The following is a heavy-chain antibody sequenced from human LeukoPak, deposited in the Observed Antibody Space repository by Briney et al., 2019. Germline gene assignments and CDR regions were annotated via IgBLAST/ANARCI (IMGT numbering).Heavy chain of an antibody. CDR2: ITRSSSPI. J-gene: IGHJ2*01. D-gene: IGHD3-16*02. V-gene: IGHV3-48*01. CDR3: ARVSRLHWYFDL. Sequence: GGSLRLSCAASGFTFSDYSMSWVRQAPGKGLEWVSYITRSSSPIYYADSVRGRFTVSRDNAKNPLYLQMNSLRAEDTAVYYCARVSRLHWYFDLWGRGTLVTVSS. CDR1: GFTFSDYS.